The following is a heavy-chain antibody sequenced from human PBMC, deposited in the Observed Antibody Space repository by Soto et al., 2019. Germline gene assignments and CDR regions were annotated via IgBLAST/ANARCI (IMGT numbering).Heavy chain of an antibody. D-gene: IGHD2-8*01. J-gene: IGHJ1*01. CDR3: ARAPHPAGCTNGVCYQATEYFQH. Sequence: QVQLVQSGAEVKKPGSSVKVSCKASGGTFSSYAISWVRQAPGQGLEWMGGIIPIFGTANYAQKFQGRVTITADESTSTAYIELSSLRYEATAVYYCARAPHPAGCTNGVCYQATEYFQHWGQGTLVTVSS. CDR1: GGTFSSYA. V-gene: IGHV1-69*01. CDR2: IIPIFGTA.